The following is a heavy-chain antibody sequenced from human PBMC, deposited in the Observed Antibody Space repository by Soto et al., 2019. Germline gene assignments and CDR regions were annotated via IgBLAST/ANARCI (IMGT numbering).Heavy chain of an antibody. CDR3: GRDLWGYCGTDCYPLDV. CDR2: MYNTGST. D-gene: IGHD2-21*02. J-gene: IGHJ6*02. Sequence: PSETLSLTCTVSGGSISGYYWSWIRQPPGKGLEWIGYMYNTGSTVYNPSFKSRVTISVDTSKNQFSLKLNSVTAADTAVYYCGRDLWGYCGTDCYPLDVWGQGTTVTAP. V-gene: IGHV4-59*01. CDR1: GGSISGYY.